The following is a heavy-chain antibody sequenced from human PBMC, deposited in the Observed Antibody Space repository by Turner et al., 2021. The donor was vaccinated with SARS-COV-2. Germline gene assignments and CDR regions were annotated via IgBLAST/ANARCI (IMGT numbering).Heavy chain of an antibody. CDR2: IDYDGDKI. CDR3: ARGLGGSGDF. D-gene: IGHD6-25*01. Sequence: EVQLVESGGGLVQPGGSLRLSCAAYGFAFGSYWMSWVRQAPGMGLQWVANIDYDGDKIYYAESVRGRFTVSRDNAYSSLHLDMTSLRVEDTGLYYCARGLGGSGDFWGQGTRVNVSS. V-gene: IGHV3-7*01. J-gene: IGHJ4*02. CDR1: GFAFGSYW.